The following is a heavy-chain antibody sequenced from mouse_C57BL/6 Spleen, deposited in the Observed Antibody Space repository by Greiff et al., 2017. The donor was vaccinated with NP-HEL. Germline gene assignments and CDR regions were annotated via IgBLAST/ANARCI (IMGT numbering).Heavy chain of an antibody. J-gene: IGHJ1*03. CDR2: ILPGSGST. Sequence: QVQLQQSGAELMKPGASVKLSCKATGYTFTGYWIEWVKQRPGHGLEWIGEILPGSGSTNYNEKFKGKATFTADTSSNTDYMQLSSLTTEDSAIYYCARGITTVVVPDWYFDVWGTGTTVTVSS. CDR1: GYTFTGYW. V-gene: IGHV1-9*01. D-gene: IGHD1-1*01. CDR3: ARGITTVVVPDWYFDV.